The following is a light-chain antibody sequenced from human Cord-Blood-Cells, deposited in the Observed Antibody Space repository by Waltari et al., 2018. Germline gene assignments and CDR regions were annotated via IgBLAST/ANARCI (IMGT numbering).Light chain of an antibody. Sequence: EIVMTQSPATLSVSPGERATLSCRASQSVSSNLAWYQQKPGQAPRLLIYGASTRATGIPARFSGSGSGTEFTLTISSLLSEDFAVYYCQQYNNWPLTFSGGTKVEIK. J-gene: IGKJ4*01. V-gene: IGKV3-15*01. CDR2: GAS. CDR1: QSVSSN. CDR3: QQYNNWPLT.